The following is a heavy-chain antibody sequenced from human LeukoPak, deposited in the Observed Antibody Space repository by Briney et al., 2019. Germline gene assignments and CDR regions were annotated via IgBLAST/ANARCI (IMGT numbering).Heavy chain of an antibody. CDR3: ARGYAGLVDY. CDR2: INHSGST. Sequence: SETLSLTCAVYGGSFSGYYWSWIRQPPGKGLEWIGEINHSGSTNYNPSLKSRVTISVDTSKNQFSLKLSSVTAADTAVYYCARGYAGLVDYWGQGTLVTVSS. V-gene: IGHV4-34*01. D-gene: IGHD2-2*01. J-gene: IGHJ4*02. CDR1: GGSFSGYY.